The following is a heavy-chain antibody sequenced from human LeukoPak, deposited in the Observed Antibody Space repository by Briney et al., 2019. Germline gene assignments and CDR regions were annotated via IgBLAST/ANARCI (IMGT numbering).Heavy chain of an antibody. CDR3: ARLVVDSSGSLGQDAFDI. V-gene: IGHV4-4*02. CDR2: VYHSGST. Sequence: PSGTLSLTCAVSGGSISSSNWWSWVRQPPGKGLEWIGEVYHSGSTNYNPSLKSRVTISVDTSKNQFSLKLSSVTAADTAVYYCARLVVDSSGSLGQDAFDIWGQGTMVTVSS. D-gene: IGHD6-25*01. J-gene: IGHJ3*02. CDR1: GGSISSSNW.